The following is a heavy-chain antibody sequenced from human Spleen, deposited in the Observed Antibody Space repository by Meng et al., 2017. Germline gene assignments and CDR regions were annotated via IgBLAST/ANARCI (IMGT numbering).Heavy chain of an antibody. CDR2: IKRDGSEK. CDR3: ARALRSGWFGELLPPE. CDR1: GFAFSDCY. J-gene: IGHJ4*02. Sequence: GGSLRLSCAASGFAFSDCYMTWVRQAPGKGLEWVANIKRDGSEKYYEDSVKGRFTISRDNSKNTLYLQMNSLRAEDTAVYYCARALRSGWFGELLPPEWGQGTLVTVSS. D-gene: IGHD3-10*01. V-gene: IGHV3-7*01.